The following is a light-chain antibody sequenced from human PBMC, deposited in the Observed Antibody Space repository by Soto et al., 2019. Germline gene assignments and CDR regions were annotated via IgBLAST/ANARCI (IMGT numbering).Light chain of an antibody. J-gene: IGLJ1*01. Sequence: SLLTQPPSVSGSPGQWVTISRPGSSSDIGAGYDVHWYQQLPGKAPTLLIYGNTKRPSGVPDRFSGSRSGTSASLAITGLQAEDEADYYCQSYDSSLRHYVFGTGTKSPS. CDR2: GNT. V-gene: IGLV1-40*01. CDR3: QSYDSSLRHYV. CDR1: SSDIGAGYD.